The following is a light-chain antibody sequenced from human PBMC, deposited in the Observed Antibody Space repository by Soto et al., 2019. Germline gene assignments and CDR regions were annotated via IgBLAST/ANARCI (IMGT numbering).Light chain of an antibody. V-gene: IGKV4-1*01. J-gene: IGKJ1*01. CDR2: WAS. CDR3: QQYYTTPQT. Sequence: XXXXLXSANNKNYLAWYQQKPGQPPKLLISWASTRESGVPDRFSGSGSATDFPLTISSLQAEDVAVYYCQQYYTTPQTFGQGTKVEIK. CDR1: XXXLXSANNKNY.